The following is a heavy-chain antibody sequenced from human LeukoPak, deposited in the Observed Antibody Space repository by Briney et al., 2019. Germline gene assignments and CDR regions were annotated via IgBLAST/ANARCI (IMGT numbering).Heavy chain of an antibody. D-gene: IGHD6-19*01. CDR1: GYTFTDYY. J-gene: IGHJ4*02. Sequence: SCKASGYTFTDYYMHWVRHAPGKGLEWVSSIGSSSSYIYYAYSVKGRFTISRDNAKNSLYLQMNSMRGEDTAVYYCARDGLDGYNSGWYPEYWGQGTLVTVSS. CDR2: IGSSSSYI. V-gene: IGHV3-21*01. CDR3: ARDGLDGYNSGWYPEY.